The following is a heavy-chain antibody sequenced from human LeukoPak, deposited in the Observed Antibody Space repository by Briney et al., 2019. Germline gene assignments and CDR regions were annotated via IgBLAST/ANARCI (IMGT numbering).Heavy chain of an antibody. CDR1: GFTFSSYW. Sequence: GGSLSLSCAASGFTFSSYWMSWVRQAPGKGLEWVSSISSSSSYIYYADSVKGRFTISRDNAKNSLYLQMNSLRAEDTAVYYCARPYSSGWYDYWGQGTLVTVSS. CDR3: ARPYSSGWYDY. J-gene: IGHJ4*02. V-gene: IGHV3-21*01. D-gene: IGHD6-19*01. CDR2: ISSSSSYI.